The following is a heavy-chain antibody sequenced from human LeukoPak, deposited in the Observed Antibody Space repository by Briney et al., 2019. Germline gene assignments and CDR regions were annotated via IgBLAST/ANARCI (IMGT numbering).Heavy chain of an antibody. V-gene: IGHV3-30*02. Sequence: PGGSLRLSCAASGFTFSSYGMHWVRQAPGKGLEWVAFIRYDGSNKYYADSVKGRFTISRDNSKNTLYLQMNSLRAEDTAVYYCAKDLAQGRAARRSGYAFDIWGQGTMVTVSS. CDR3: AKDLAQGRAARRSGYAFDI. CDR1: GFTFSSYG. J-gene: IGHJ3*02. CDR2: IRYDGSNK. D-gene: IGHD6-6*01.